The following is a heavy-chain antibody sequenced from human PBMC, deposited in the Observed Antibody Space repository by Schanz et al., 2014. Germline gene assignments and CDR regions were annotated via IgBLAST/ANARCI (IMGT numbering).Heavy chain of an antibody. D-gene: IGHD3-3*01. CDR3: ARDRRFFDRDDLYYFDS. V-gene: IGHV1-18*01. CDR1: GYIFINSG. J-gene: IGHJ4*02. Sequence: QVQLVQSGAEMKKPGATVKVSCKASGYIFINSGISWVRQAPGQGLEWMGWISVYNHNKEYDQKFQGRVTMTTDTSTSTAYMALTDLRSDDTAVYYCARDRRFFDRDDLYYFDSWGQGTLVTVSS. CDR2: ISVYNHNK.